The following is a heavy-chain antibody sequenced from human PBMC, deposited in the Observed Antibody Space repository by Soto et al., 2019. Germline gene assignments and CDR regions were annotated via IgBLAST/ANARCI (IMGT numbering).Heavy chain of an antibody. D-gene: IGHD6-19*01. CDR3: AREVYSSGGWGWYFDL. Sequence: QVQLVQSGAEVKKPGASVKVSCKASGYTFTSYGISWVRQAPGQGLEWMGWISAYNGNTNYAQKLQGRVTMTTDTSTSTAYRELRSLRSDDTAVYYCAREVYSSGGWGWYFDLWGRGTLVTVSS. V-gene: IGHV1-18*01. J-gene: IGHJ2*01. CDR2: ISAYNGNT. CDR1: GYTFTSYG.